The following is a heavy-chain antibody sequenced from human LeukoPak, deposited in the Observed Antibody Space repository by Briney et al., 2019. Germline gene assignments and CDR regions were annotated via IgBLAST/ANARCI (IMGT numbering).Heavy chain of an antibody. Sequence: SETLSLSCAVSGGSFSGYYWSWIRQPPGKGLEWIGEINHSGSTNYNPSLKSRVTISVDTSKNQFSLKLSSVTAADTAVYYCAREGGHSIWGQGTMVTVSS. CDR3: AREGGHSI. D-gene: IGHD2-15*01. CDR2: INHSGST. J-gene: IGHJ3*02. CDR1: GGSFSGYY. V-gene: IGHV4-34*01.